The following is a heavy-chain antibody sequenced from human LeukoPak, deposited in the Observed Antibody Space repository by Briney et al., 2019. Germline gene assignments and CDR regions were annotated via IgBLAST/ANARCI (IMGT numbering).Heavy chain of an antibody. CDR3: ATDYGDYEPIDY. D-gene: IGHD4-17*01. V-gene: IGHV3-30*04. J-gene: IGHJ4*02. CDR1: GVTLSNYA. Sequence: GGSLSLSCTASGVTLSNYAMHWVRRPPGRGLEWVAVISFDGTNKYYGDSVEGRYSVSRDNSKNTLYLQMNSLRPDDTAMYYCATDYGDYEPIDYSGPGTLVTDSS. CDR2: ISFDGTNK.